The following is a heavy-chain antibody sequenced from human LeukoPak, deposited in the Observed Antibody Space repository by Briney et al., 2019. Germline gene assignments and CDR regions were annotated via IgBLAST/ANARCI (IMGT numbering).Heavy chain of an antibody. CDR1: GFTFSNAW. CDR3: ARGFSRGAFDI. V-gene: IGHV3-15*01. CDR2: IKSKADGGTT. J-gene: IGHJ3*02. D-gene: IGHD3-3*01. Sequence: GGSLRLSCAASGFTFSNAWMSWVRQAPGKGLEWVGHIKSKADGGTTDYAAPVKGRFTISRDNSKDTLYLQMNSLRAEDTAIYYCARGFSRGAFDIWGQGTMVIVSS.